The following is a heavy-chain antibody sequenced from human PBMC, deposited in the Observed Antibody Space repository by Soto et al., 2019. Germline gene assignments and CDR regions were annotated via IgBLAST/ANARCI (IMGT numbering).Heavy chain of an antibody. CDR2: IRGSGGST. J-gene: IGHJ4*02. CDR3: HTSQGLISDS. CDR1: GFTFRDYA. D-gene: IGHD2-8*01. Sequence: EVQLLQSGGGLVQPGGSLRLSCAASGFTFRDYAMSWVRQAPGKGLEGVSSIRGSGGSTFYADSVKGRFTNSRDNSNNTLYPQMNSLRAEDTALYYCHTSQGLISDSWGQGTLVTVSS. V-gene: IGHV3-23*01.